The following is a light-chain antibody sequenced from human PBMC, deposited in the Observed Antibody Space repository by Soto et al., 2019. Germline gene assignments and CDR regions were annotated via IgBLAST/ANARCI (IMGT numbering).Light chain of an antibody. Sequence: QSVLTQPPSVSGAPGQRVTISGTGSSSSIGAGYDVHWYQQLPGTAPKLLIYGNSNRPSGVPDRFSGSKSGTSASLAITGLQAEDEADYYCQSYDSSLSAHNYVFGTGTKVTVL. J-gene: IGLJ1*01. CDR3: QSYDSSLSAHNYV. CDR1: SSSIGAGYD. V-gene: IGLV1-40*01. CDR2: GNS.